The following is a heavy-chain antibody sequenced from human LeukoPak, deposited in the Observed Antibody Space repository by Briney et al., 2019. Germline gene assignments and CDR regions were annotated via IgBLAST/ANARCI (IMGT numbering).Heavy chain of an antibody. CDR3: ARGRVHSWSDAFDI. CDR2: INSDSGGT. J-gene: IGHJ3*02. Sequence: ASVKVSCKASGYTFTGHYMHWVRQAPGQGLEWMGWINSDSGGTKYAQKFQGSVIMTRVTSISTTYMELSRLKSDDTAVYYCARGRVHSWSDAFDIWGQGTTVTVSS. D-gene: IGHD1-1*01. CDR1: GYTFTGHY. V-gene: IGHV1-2*02.